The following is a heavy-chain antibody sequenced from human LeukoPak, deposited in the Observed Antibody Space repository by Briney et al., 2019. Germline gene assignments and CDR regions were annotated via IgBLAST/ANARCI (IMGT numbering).Heavy chain of an antibody. CDR3: ARGRVHSWSDAFDI. CDR2: INSDSGGT. J-gene: IGHJ3*02. Sequence: ASVKVSCKASGYTFTGHYMHWVRQAPGQGLEWMGWINSDSGGTKYAQKFQGSVIMTRVTSISTTYMELSRLKSDDTAVYYCARGRVHSWSDAFDIWGQGTTVTVSS. D-gene: IGHD1-1*01. CDR1: GYTFTGHY. V-gene: IGHV1-2*02.